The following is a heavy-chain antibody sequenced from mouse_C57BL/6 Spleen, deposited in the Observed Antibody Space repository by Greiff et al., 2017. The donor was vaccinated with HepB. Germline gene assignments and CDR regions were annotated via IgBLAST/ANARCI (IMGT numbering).Heavy chain of an antibody. J-gene: IGHJ2*01. V-gene: IGHV1-76*01. CDR3: ASGSSPFDY. CDR1: GYTFTDYY. CDR2: IYPGSGNT. D-gene: IGHD1-1*01. Sequence: VQLQQSGAELVRPGASVKLSCKASGYTFTDYYINWVKQRPGQGLEWIARIYPGSGNTYYNEKFKGKATLTAEKSSSTAYMQLSSLTSEDSAVYFCASGSSPFDYWGQGTTLTVSS.